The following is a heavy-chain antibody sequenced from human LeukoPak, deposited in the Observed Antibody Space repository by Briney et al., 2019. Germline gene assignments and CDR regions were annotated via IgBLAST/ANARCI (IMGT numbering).Heavy chain of an antibody. CDR3: ARVGVMTDNFDY. J-gene: IGHJ4*02. CDR1: GGSISSHY. Sequence: SETLSLTCTVSGGSISSHYWSWIRQPPGKGLEWIGYIYYSGSTNYNPSLKSRVTISVDTSKNQFSLKLSSVTAADTAVYYCARVGVMTDNFDYWGQGTLVTVSS. CDR2: IYYSGST. V-gene: IGHV4-59*11. D-gene: IGHD3-16*01.